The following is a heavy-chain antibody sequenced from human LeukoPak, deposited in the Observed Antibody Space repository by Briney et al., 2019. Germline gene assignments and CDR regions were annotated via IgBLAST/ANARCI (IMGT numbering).Heavy chain of an antibody. CDR2: ISSVSTYI. J-gene: IGHJ4*02. CDR1: GFTFTDYS. V-gene: IGHV3-21*01. D-gene: IGHD1-1*01. CDR3: ARVGTAGQDDY. Sequence: GGSLRLSCSASGFTFTDYSMSWVRQAPGKGLEWVSTISSVSTYIYYADSVKGRFTISRDNSKNTLYLQMNSLRAEDTAVYYCARVGTAGQDDYWGQGTLVNVSS.